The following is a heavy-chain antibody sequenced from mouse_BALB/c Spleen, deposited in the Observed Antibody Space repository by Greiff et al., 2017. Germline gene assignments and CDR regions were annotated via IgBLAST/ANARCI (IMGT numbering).Heavy chain of an antibody. V-gene: IGHV5-6-5*01. CDR2: ISSGGST. CDR3: ARERGSWFAY. J-gene: IGHJ3*01. CDR1: GFTFSSYA. Sequence: EVNVVESGGGLVKPGGSLKLSCAASGFTFSSYAMSWVRQTPEKRLEWVASISSGGSTYYPDSVKGRFTISRDNARNILYLQMSSLRSEDTAMYYCARERGSWFAYWGQGTLVTVSA.